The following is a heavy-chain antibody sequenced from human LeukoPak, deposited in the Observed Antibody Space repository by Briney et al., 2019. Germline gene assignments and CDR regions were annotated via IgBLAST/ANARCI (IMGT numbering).Heavy chain of an antibody. CDR1: GGSISSYY. Sequence: RASETLSLTCTVSGGSISSYYWSWIRQPPGKGLEWIGYIYYSGSTNYNPSLESRVTISVDTSKNQFSLNLSSVTAADTAIYYCARHNSGWSRFDHWGQGTLVTVSS. CDR3: ARHNSGWSRFDH. CDR2: IYYSGST. V-gene: IGHV4-59*08. J-gene: IGHJ4*02. D-gene: IGHD6-19*01.